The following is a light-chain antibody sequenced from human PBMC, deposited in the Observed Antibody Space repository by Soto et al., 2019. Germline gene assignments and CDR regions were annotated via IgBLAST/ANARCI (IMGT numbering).Light chain of an antibody. CDR1: SSDVGTYDF. Sequence: QSALTQPRSVSGSPGQSVTISCTGTSSDVGTYDFVSWYQQHPGKAPRLTIFDVSERPSGVPDRFSGSKSGNTASLTISGLQAEDEADYYCCLYAVTFYVFXAGTKVTVL. V-gene: IGLV2-11*01. CDR3: CLYAVTFYV. CDR2: DVS. J-gene: IGLJ1*01.